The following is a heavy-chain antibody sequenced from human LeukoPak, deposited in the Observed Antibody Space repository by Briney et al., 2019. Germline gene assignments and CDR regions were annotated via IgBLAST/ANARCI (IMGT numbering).Heavy chain of an antibody. V-gene: IGHV1-18*01. CDR2: ISAYNGNT. J-gene: IGHJ4*02. Sequence: GASVKVSCKASGYTFTNYGISWVRQAPGQGLEWMGWISAYNGNTNYAQKLQGRVTMTTDTSTSTAYMEVRSLRSDDTAVYYCARVEFRELLIGYFDYWGQGTLVTVSS. CDR1: GYTFTNYG. D-gene: IGHD3-10*01. CDR3: ARVEFRELLIGYFDY.